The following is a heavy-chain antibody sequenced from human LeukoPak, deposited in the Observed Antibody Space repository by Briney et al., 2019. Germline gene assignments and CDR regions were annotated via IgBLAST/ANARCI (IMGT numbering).Heavy chain of an antibody. Sequence: SVNVSCKASGGTFSSYAISWVRQAPGQGLEWMGGIIPIFGTANYAQKFQGRVTITADESTSTAYMELSSLRSEDTAVYYCARENYDYVWGSYRSLYYFDYWGQGTLVTVSS. CDR2: IIPIFGTA. J-gene: IGHJ4*02. V-gene: IGHV1-69*01. D-gene: IGHD3-16*02. CDR3: ARENYDYVWGSYRSLYYFDY. CDR1: GGTFSSYA.